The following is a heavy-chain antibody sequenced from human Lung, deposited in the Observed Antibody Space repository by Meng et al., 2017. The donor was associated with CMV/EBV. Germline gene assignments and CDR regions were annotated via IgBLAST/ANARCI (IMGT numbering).Heavy chain of an antibody. V-gene: IGHV1-18*01. D-gene: IGHD3-22*01. CDR3: ASKVEPYYYDRSGYLN. Sequence: ASVKVSCKASGDTFTSYGFTWVRQAPGQGLEWVGWINAYNDNTNYAQRLQGRVSMTTDTTTSTAYMELRSLRSDDTAVYYCASKVEPYYYDRSGYLNWGQGTLVTFSS. J-gene: IGHJ4*02. CDR2: INAYNDNT. CDR1: GDTFTSYG.